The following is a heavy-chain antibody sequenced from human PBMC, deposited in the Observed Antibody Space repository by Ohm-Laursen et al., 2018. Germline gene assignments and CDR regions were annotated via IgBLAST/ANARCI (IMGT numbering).Heavy chain of an antibody. CDR1: GFTFSSYA. D-gene: IGHD3-10*01. CDR3: AIHYGSGSYSEAYYYYGMDV. Sequence: SLRLSCAASGFTFSSYAMSWVRQAPGKGLEWVSAISGSGGSTYYADSVKGRFTISRDNSKNTLYLQMNSLRAEDTAVYYCAIHYGSGSYSEAYYYYGMDVWGQGTTVTVSS. V-gene: IGHV3-23*01. CDR2: ISGSGGST. J-gene: IGHJ6*02.